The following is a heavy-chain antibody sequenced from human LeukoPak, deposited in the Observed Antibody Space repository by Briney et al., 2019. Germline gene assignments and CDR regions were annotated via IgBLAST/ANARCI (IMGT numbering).Heavy chain of an antibody. CDR2: IDYDSSHI. J-gene: IGHJ4*02. CDR1: GFTFSSSA. CDR3: ARDPERYLRMGHYDY. V-gene: IGHV3-21*01. D-gene: IGHD3-16*01. Sequence: PGGSLRLSCAGSGFTFSSSAMNWVRQVPGKGLEWVSSIDYDSSHIYYAASVRGRVSISRDNARDSVYLQMDSLRADDTAVYYCARDPERYLRMGHYDYWGQGTLVIVSS.